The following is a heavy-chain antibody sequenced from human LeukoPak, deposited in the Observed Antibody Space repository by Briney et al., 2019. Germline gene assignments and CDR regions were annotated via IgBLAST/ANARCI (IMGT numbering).Heavy chain of an antibody. CDR1: SGPIRSSSYY. Sequence: PSETLSLTCTVSSGPIRSSSYYWGWIRQPPGKGLEWIGSIFYSGTTYYNPSLKSRVTMSVDTSKNQFSLKLSSVSAADTAVYYCATANLYFQYWGQGTLVTISS. V-gene: IGHV4-39*01. CDR3: ATANLYFQY. J-gene: IGHJ1*01. CDR2: IFYSGTT. D-gene: IGHD2-8*01.